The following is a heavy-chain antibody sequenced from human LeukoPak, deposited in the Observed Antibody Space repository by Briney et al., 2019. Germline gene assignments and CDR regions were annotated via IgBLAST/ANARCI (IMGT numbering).Heavy chain of an antibody. J-gene: IGHJ4*02. CDR2: VGVLGDT. Sequence: PGGSLRLSCAASGFTISNYDIHWVRQVTGESPEWVSAVGVLGDTYYADSVKGRFTISRDNSKNTLFLQMNSLRAEDTAVYYCAKEAAVAGWYYFDFWGQGTLVTVSS. CDR1: GFTISNYD. CDR3: AKEAAVAGWYYFDF. V-gene: IGHV3-23*01. D-gene: IGHD6-19*01.